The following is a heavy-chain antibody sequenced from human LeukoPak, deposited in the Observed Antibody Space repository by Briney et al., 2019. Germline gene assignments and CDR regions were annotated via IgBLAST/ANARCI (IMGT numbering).Heavy chain of an antibody. D-gene: IGHD6-13*01. CDR2: INPNSGGT. Sequence: GASVKASCKASGYTFTGYYIHRVRQAPGHGPEWMGWINPNSGGTNHAQKFPGRVTRTRDTSISTPCMELSWLRSDDTAVYYCARHAKDPKERGSGSRWYNPPVYYYIDVWGKGTMVTVSS. J-gene: IGHJ6*03. V-gene: IGHV1-2*02. CDR3: ARHAKDPKERGSGSRWYNPPVYYYIDV. CDR1: GYTFTGYY.